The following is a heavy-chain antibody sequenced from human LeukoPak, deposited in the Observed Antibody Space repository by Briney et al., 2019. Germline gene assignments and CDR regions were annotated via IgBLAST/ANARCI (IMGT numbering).Heavy chain of an antibody. J-gene: IGHJ3*02. D-gene: IGHD1-26*01. Sequence: SETLSLTCTVSGGSISSSSYYWGWIRQPPGKGLEWIGSIYYSGSTYYNPSLKSRFTISVDKSKTQFSLKLSSVTSADTAVYYCARDKWEPRYAFDIWGQGTMVTVSS. CDR3: ARDKWEPRYAFDI. CDR2: IYYSGST. CDR1: GGSISSSSYY. V-gene: IGHV4-39*07.